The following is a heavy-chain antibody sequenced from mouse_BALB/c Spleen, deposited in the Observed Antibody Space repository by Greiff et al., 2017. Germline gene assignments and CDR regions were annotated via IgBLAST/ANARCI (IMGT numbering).Heavy chain of an antibody. CDR1: GYTFSSYW. V-gene: IGHV1-9*01. D-gene: IGHD2-1*01. CDR2: ILPGSGST. Sequence: QVQLQQSGAELMKPGASVKISCKATGYTFSSYWIEWVKQRPGHGLEWIGEILPGSGSTNYNEKFKGKATFTADTSSNTAYMQLSSLTSEDSAVYYCARKNYGNRFAYWGQGTLVTVSA. CDR3: ARKNYGNRFAY. J-gene: IGHJ3*01.